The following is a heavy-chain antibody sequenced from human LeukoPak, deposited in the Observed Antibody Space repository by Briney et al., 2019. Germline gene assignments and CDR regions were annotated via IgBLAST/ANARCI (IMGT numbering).Heavy chain of an antibody. J-gene: IGHJ6*02. V-gene: IGHV3-23*01. CDR2: VSGDGDIT. CDR3: VKGGLGRFYFYGMDV. D-gene: IGHD5-12*01. Sequence: GGSLRLSCAASGFRFRSYAMTWLRQAPGKGLDWVSGVSGDGDITFYADSVKGRFTISRDNSKNTAYLQMNSLSAEDTAVYYCVKGGLGRFYFYGMDVWGQGTTVTVSS. CDR1: GFRFRSYA.